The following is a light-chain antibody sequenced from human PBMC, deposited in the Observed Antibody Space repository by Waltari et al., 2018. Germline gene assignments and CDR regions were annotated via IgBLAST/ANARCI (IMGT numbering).Light chain of an antibody. J-gene: IGKJ1*01. CDR1: QSLRQSNGYDY. CDR2: LGS. Sequence: DIMVTQSPLSLPVTPGEPASISCTSTQSLRQSNGYDYLDWYLQKPGQAPQLLMYLGSNRASGVPDRLSGSGSGTNFTLKISRVEAEDVGVYYCMQGLQPPWTFGQGTKVEI. CDR3: MQGLQPPWT. V-gene: IGKV2-28*01.